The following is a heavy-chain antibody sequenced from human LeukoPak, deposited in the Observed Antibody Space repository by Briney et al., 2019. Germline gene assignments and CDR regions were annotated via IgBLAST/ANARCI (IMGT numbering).Heavy chain of an antibody. CDR2: IYGSGIT. J-gene: IGHJ6*03. CDR1: GGSIISNY. Sequence: SETLSLTCTASGGSIISNYWSWIRQSAGTGLEWIGRIYGSGITDYNPSLKSRVTTSLDTSRKQFSLRLTSVTAADTAVYYCARLKFYDSTGYSPGYYMDVWGKGTTVSVFS. V-gene: IGHV4-4*07. CDR3: ARLKFYDSTGYSPGYYMDV. D-gene: IGHD3-22*01.